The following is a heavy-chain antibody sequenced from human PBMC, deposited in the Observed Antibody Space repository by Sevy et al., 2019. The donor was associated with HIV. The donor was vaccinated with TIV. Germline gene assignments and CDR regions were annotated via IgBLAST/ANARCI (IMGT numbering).Heavy chain of an antibody. CDR3: ARRGASGGWYHFDY. CDR1: GYSFTGSW. D-gene: IGHD6-19*01. V-gene: IGHV5-51*01. Sequence: GESLKISCKASGYSFTGSWIGWVRQMPGKGLEWMGIIYTTDSDARYSPSFEGQVTISVDKSIGTAYLQWSSLKASDTAIYYCARRGASGGWYHFDYWGQGTLVTVSS. J-gene: IGHJ4*02. CDR2: IYTTDSDA.